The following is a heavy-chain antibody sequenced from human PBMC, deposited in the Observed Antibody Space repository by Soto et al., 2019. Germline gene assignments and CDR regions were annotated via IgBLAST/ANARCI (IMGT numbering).Heavy chain of an antibody. Sequence: PSETLSLTCTVSGGSISSGGYYWSWIRQPPGKGLEWIGSIYYSGSTYYNPSLKSRVTISVDTSKNQFSLKLSSVTAADTAVYYCASAQSDILTGSRVLYNWFDPWGQGTLVTVPQ. J-gene: IGHJ5*02. CDR1: GGSISSGGYY. D-gene: IGHD3-9*01. V-gene: IGHV4-39*01. CDR2: IYYSGST. CDR3: ASAQSDILTGSRVLYNWFDP.